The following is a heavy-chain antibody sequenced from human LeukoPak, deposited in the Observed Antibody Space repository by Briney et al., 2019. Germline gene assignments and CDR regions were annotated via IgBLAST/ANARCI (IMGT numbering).Heavy chain of an antibody. V-gene: IGHV1-46*01. J-gene: IGHJ4*02. CDR3: ARAKWVGDYDSSGYPDY. D-gene: IGHD3-22*01. CDR1: GCTFTSYY. Sequence: ASVKVSCKASGCTFTSYYMHWVRQAPGQGLEWMGIINPSGGSTSYAQKFQGRVTMTRDTSTSTVYMELSSLRSEDTAVYYCARAKWVGDYDSSGYPDYWGQGTLVTVSS. CDR2: INPSGGST.